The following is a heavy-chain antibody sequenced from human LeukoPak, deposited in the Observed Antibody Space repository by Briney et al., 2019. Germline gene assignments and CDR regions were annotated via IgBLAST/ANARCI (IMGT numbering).Heavy chain of an antibody. J-gene: IGHJ5*01. D-gene: IGHD2-2*01. CDR1: GFTFNNYA. Sequence: GGSLRLSCAASGFTFNNYAMSWVRQAPGKGLEWVSAISASGGTTYYADSVKGRFTISRDNSENTLFLQMNSLGAEDTDVYYCAKEPREYCSSTSCPNWFDSWGQGTLVTVSS. CDR2: ISASGGTT. CDR3: AKEPREYCSSTSCPNWFDS. V-gene: IGHV3-23*01.